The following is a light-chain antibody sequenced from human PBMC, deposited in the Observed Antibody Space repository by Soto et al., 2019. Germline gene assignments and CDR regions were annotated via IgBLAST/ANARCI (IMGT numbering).Light chain of an antibody. V-gene: IGKV3-15*01. CDR1: QTIGSN. CDR2: GAS. J-gene: IGKJ2*01. CDR3: QQYNAWPPYT. Sequence: EIVMTQSPATLSVAPGETATLSCRASQTIGSNLAWYQLKPGQSPRLVMYGASTRVACIPARFSGSGSGTEFTLTISSLQSEDFAVYYCQQYNAWPPYTFGQGAKLEIK.